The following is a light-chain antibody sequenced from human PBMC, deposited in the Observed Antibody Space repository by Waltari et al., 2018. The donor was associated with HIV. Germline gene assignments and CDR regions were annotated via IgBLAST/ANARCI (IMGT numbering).Light chain of an antibody. CDR3: ATWDDGLNALL. V-gene: IGLV1-36*01. CDR1: RSNIGSPA. Sequence: QSVLTQSPSVSEAPGQRATISCSGSRSNIGSPAVTGFRQSPGKPPKLLVYHDDLILSGVSDRLSASKSGTSASLAINDLQSEDESLYYCATWDDGLNALLFGGGTKVTVL. J-gene: IGLJ2*01. CDR2: HDD.